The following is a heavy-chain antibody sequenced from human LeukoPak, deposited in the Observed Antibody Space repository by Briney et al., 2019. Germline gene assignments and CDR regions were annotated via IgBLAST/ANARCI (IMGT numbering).Heavy chain of an antibody. J-gene: IGHJ4*02. CDR3: AKVGRNYYGSGSYSSYFDY. D-gene: IGHD3-10*01. Sequence: GGSLRLSCAASGFTFSSYAMHWVRQAPGKGLEWVAVISYDGSNKYYADSVKGRFTISRDNSKNTLYLQMNSLRAEDTAVYYCAKVGRNYYGSGSYSSYFDYWGQGTLVTVSS. CDR1: GFTFSSYA. V-gene: IGHV3-30*04. CDR2: ISYDGSNK.